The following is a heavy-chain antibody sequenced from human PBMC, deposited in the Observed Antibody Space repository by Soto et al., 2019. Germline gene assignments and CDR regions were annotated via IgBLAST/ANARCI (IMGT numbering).Heavy chain of an antibody. CDR3: AREEAGNYYYGMDV. J-gene: IGHJ6*02. CDR1: GFTFSSYS. V-gene: IGHV3-21*01. CDR2: ISSSSSYI. Sequence: VQLVESGGGLVKPGGSLRLSCAASGFTFSSYSMNWVRQAPGKGLEWVSSISSSSSYIYYADSVKGRFTISRDNAKNSLYLQMNSLRAEDTAVYYCAREEAGNYYYGMDVWGQGTTVTVSS.